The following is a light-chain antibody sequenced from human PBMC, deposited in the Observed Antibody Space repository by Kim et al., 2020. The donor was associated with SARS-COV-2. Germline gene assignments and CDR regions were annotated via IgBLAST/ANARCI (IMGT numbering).Light chain of an antibody. V-gene: IGKV3-11*01. CDR2: DVS. CDR1: QSVSSQ. Sequence: EIVLTQSPATLSLSPGERATLSCRASQSVSSQLAWYQQTPGQAPRLLMYDVSNRATGIPDRFSGSGSGTDFTLTISSLEPEDFALYYCQQRYSWPVTFGQGTKVEIK. CDR3: QQRYSWPVT. J-gene: IGKJ1*01.